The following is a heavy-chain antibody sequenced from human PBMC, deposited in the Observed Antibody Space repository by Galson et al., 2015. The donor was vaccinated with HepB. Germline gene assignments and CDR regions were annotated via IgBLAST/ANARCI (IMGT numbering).Heavy chain of an antibody. CDR1: GYSFTSYW. Sequence: QSGAEVKKPGESLKISCKGSGYSFTSYWIGWVRQMPGKGLEWMGIIYPGDSDTRYSPSFQGQVTISADKSISTAYLQWSSLKASDTAMYYCARLPRYCSGGSCFWFDPWGQGTLVTVSS. D-gene: IGHD2-15*01. J-gene: IGHJ5*02. CDR2: IYPGDSDT. CDR3: ARLPRYCSGGSCFWFDP. V-gene: IGHV5-51*03.